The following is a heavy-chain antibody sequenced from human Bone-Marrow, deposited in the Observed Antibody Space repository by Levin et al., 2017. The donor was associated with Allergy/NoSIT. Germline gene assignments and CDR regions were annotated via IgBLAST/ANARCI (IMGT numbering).Heavy chain of an antibody. V-gene: IGHV3-53*01. Sequence: GGSLRLSCAASGFSVSGNYMSWVRQAPVKGLEWVSVIYSGGGTNYAVSVKGRFTISRDISKNTLYLQMNSLRAEDTAVYYCAREASRGYSGYDYSYFDLWGQGTQVTVSS. J-gene: IGHJ4*02. D-gene: IGHD5-12*01. CDR3: AREASRGYSGYDYSYFDL. CDR1: GFSVSGNY. CDR2: IYSGGGT.